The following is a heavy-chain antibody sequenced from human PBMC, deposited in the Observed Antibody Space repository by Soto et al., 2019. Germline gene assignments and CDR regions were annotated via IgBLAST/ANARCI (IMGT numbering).Heavy chain of an antibody. V-gene: IGHV3-23*01. CDR2: ISASGGST. CDR3: AKGYDSSGYYRNDAFDI. Sequence: GGSLRLSCAASGFTFSSYAMSWVRQAPGKGLEWVSAISASGGSTYYADSVKGRFTMSRDNSKNTVYLQMNNLRAEDTAVNNSAKGYDSSGYYRNDAFDIWGQGTKVTFSS. J-gene: IGHJ3*02. CDR1: GFTFSSYA. D-gene: IGHD3-22*01.